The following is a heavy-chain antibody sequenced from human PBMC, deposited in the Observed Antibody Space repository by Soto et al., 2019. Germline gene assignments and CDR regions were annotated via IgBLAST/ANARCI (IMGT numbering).Heavy chain of an antibody. Sequence: SETLSLTCTVSGGSISSGDYYWSWIRQPPGKGLEWIGYIYYSGSTYYNPSLKSRVTISVDTSKNQFSLKLSSVTAADTAVYYCARGLREYYSNYGIFDYWGQGTLVTVSS. CDR1: GGSISSGDYY. V-gene: IGHV4-30-4*01. J-gene: IGHJ4*02. CDR2: IYYSGST. CDR3: ARGLREYYSNYGIFDY. D-gene: IGHD4-4*01.